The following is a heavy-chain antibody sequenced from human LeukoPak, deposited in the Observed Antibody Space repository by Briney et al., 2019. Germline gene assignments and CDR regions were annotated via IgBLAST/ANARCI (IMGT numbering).Heavy chain of an antibody. CDR3: AREAKKGRGYSYGTSDDAFDI. J-gene: IGHJ3*02. V-gene: IGHV1-2*02. D-gene: IGHD5-18*01. CDR1: GYTFTGYY. Sequence: ASVKVSCKASGYTFTGYYMHWVRQAPGQGLEWMGWINPNSGGTNYAQKFQGRVTMTRDTPISTAYMELSRLRSDDTAVYYCAREAKKGRGYSYGTSDDAFDIWGQGTMVTVSS. CDR2: INPNSGGT.